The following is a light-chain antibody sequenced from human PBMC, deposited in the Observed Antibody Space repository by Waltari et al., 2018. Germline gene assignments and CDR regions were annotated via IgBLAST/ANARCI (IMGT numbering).Light chain of an antibody. CDR3: QQYNNCPRT. CDR1: QNVSSN. J-gene: IGKJ2*02. V-gene: IGKV3-15*01. CDR2: GAS. Sequence: ELVMTPSSASLSVSPGERATLSCRASQNVSSNLAWYQQKPGQAPRLLIYGASTRATGIPARFSGSGSGTEFTLTISSMQSEDFAVYYCQQYNNCPRTFGQGTKLEIK.